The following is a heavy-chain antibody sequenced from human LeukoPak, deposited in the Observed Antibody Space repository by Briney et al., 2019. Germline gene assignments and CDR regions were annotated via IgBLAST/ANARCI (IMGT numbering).Heavy chain of an antibody. D-gene: IGHD3-10*01. CDR1: GFTVSSNY. V-gene: IGHV3-66*01. J-gene: IGHJ4*02. CDR3: ARDVLRYGSGSYYNVYDY. CDR2: IYSGGST. Sequence: GGSLRLSCAASGFTVSSNYMSWVRQAPGKGLEWVSVIYSGGSTYYADSVKGRFTISRDNSKNTLYLQMNSLRAEDTAVYYCARDVLRYGSGSYYNVYDYWGQGTLVTVSS.